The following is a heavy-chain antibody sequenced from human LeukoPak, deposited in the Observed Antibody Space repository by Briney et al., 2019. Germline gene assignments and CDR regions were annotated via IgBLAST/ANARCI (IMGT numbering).Heavy chain of an antibody. D-gene: IGHD3-22*01. V-gene: IGHV3-53*01. Sequence: PGGSLRLSCVASGLTVSSHYMTWVRQAPGKGLEWLSVISTGGSTNYADSVKGRFTISRDNSKNILYLQMNSLRAEDTAVYYCARDDYYGSSGLDYWGQGILVAVSS. CDR2: ISTGGST. J-gene: IGHJ4*02. CDR3: ARDDYYGSSGLDY. CDR1: GLTVSSHY.